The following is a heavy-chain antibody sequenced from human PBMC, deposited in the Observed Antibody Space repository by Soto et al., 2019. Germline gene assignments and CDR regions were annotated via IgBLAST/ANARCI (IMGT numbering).Heavy chain of an antibody. CDR1: GYTLTELS. CDR3: ARGRMTFTIFGGKETIFDY. Sequence: ASVKVSCKVSGYTLTELSMHWVRQAPGKGLEWMGGFDPEDGETIYAQKFQGRVTMTEDTSTDTAYMELSSLRSEDTAVYYCARGRMTFTIFGGKETIFDYWGQGTLVTVSS. CDR2: FDPEDGET. V-gene: IGHV1-24*01. D-gene: IGHD3-3*01. J-gene: IGHJ4*02.